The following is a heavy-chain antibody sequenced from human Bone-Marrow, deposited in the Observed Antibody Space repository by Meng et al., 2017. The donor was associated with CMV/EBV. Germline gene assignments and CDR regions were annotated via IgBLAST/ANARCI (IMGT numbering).Heavy chain of an antibody. CDR2: TYYRSKWYN. V-gene: IGHV6-1*01. CDR1: GDSVSSNSAA. J-gene: IGHJ4*02. Sequence: SETLSLTCAISGDSVSSNSAAWNWIRQSPSRGLEWPGRTYYRSKWYNDYAISVKSRITINPDTSKNQFSLQLNSVTPEDTATYYCARTGSRYYDFWSGYSHFDYWGQGTLVTVSS. CDR3: ARTGSRYYDFWSGYSHFDY. D-gene: IGHD3-3*01.